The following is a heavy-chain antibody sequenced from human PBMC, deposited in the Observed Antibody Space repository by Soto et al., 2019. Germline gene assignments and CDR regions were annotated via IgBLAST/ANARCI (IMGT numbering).Heavy chain of an antibody. CDR2: ISGSGGST. J-gene: IGHJ3*02. D-gene: IGHD6-13*01. V-gene: IGHV3-23*01. CDR1: GFTFSSYA. CDR3: ANSLAAGTYRYSLGAFDI. Sequence: EVQLLESGGGLVQPGGSLRLSCAASGFTFSSYAMSWVRQAPGKGLEWVSAISGSGGSTYYADSVKGRFTISRDNSKNTLYLQMNSLRAEDTAVYYCANSLAAGTYRYSLGAFDIWGQGTMVTVSS.